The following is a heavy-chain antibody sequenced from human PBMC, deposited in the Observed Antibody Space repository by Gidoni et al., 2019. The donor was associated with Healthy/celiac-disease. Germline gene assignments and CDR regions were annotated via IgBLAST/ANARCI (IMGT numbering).Heavy chain of an antibody. D-gene: IGHD3-10*01. V-gene: IGHV3-33*01. Sequence: QVQLVESGGGVVQPGRSLRLSCAASGFTFSSYGMHWVRQAPGKGLEWVAVIWYDGSNKYYADSVKGRFTISRDNSKNTLYLQMNSLRAEDTAVYYCARDSGITMVRGASGGMDVWGQGTTVTVSS. CDR3: ARDSGITMVRGASGGMDV. CDR1: GFTFSSYG. CDR2: IWYDGSNK. J-gene: IGHJ6*02.